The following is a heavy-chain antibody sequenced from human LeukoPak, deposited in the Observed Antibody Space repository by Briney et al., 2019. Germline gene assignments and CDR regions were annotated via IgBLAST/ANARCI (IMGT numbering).Heavy chain of an antibody. J-gene: IGHJ4*02. D-gene: IGHD3-22*01. CDR2: ISAYNGNT. Sequence: GASVKVTCKASGYTFTSYGISWVRQAPGQGLEWMGWISAYNGNTNYAQKLQGRVTMTTDTSTSTAYMELRSLRSDDTAVYYCARDRSSYYDSSGQDYWGQGTLVTVSS. V-gene: IGHV1-18*01. CDR1: GYTFTSYG. CDR3: ARDRSSYYDSSGQDY.